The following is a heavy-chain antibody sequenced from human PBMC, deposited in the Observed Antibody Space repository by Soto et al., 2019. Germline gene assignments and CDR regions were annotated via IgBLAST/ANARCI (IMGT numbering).Heavy chain of an antibody. CDR3: ARTYYGSGSYYNYFDF. D-gene: IGHD3-10*01. CDR1: GGSISSYY. Sequence: PSETLSLTCTVSGGSISSYYWSWIRQPPGKGLEWIGYIYYSGSTNYNPSLKSRVTISVDTSKNQFSLKLSSVTAADTAVYYCARTYYGSGSYYNYFDFWGQGTLVTVAS. V-gene: IGHV4-59*01. J-gene: IGHJ4*02. CDR2: IYYSGST.